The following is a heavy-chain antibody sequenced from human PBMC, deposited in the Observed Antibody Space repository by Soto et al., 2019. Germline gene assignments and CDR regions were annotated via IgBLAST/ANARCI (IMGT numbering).Heavy chain of an antibody. CDR3: ARYIAVAGISLWGPSHWFDP. J-gene: IGHJ5*02. CDR1: GYSFTSYW. Sequence: GESLKISCKGSGYSFTSYWIGWVRQMPGKGLEWMGIIYPGDSDTRYSPSFQGQVTISADKSISTAYLQWSSLKASDTAMYYCARYIAVAGISLWGPSHWFDPWGQGTLVTVSS. CDR2: IYPGDSDT. V-gene: IGHV5-51*01. D-gene: IGHD6-19*01.